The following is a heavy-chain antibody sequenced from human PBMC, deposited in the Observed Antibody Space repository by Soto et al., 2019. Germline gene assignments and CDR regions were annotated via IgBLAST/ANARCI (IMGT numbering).Heavy chain of an antibody. CDR1: SGSISSSNW. Sequence: QVQLQESGPGLVKPSGTLSLTCAVSSGSISSSNWWSWVRQPPGKGLEWIGEIYHSGSTNYNPSLKSRVTISVDKSKNQFSLKLSSVIAADTAVYYCARGPVSDYDFWSGYSAFDIWGQGTMVTVSS. J-gene: IGHJ3*02. CDR2: IYHSGST. D-gene: IGHD3-3*01. CDR3: ARGPVSDYDFWSGYSAFDI. V-gene: IGHV4-4*02.